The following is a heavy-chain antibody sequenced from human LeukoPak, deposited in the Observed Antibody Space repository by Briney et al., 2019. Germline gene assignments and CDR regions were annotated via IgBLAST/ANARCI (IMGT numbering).Heavy chain of an antibody. V-gene: IGHV4-59*01. Sequence: SETLSLTCSVSGGSISHYYWSWIRQPPGKGLEWIGYIYYSGSTNYNPSLKSRVTISVDTSKNQFSLKLSSVTAADTAVYYCARDRNSGSYFGWFDPWGQGTLVTVSS. CDR2: IYYSGST. D-gene: IGHD1-26*01. J-gene: IGHJ5*02. CDR3: ARDRNSGSYFGWFDP. CDR1: GGSISHYY.